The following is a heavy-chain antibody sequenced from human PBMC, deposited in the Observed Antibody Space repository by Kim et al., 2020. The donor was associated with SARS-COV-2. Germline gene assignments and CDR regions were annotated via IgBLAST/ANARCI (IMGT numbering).Heavy chain of an antibody. CDR1: GFTFSSYA. D-gene: IGHD2-2*01. J-gene: IGHJ1*01. CDR3: AKSTFDIVVVPAAPDLEH. Sequence: GGSLRLSCAASGFTFSSYAMSWVRQAPGKGLEWVSVISGSGDNTCYADSVKGRFTISRDNSKNTLYLQMNSLRAEDTAVYYCAKSTFDIVVVPAAPDLEHWGQGTLVTVSS. CDR2: ISGSGDNT. V-gene: IGHV3-23*01.